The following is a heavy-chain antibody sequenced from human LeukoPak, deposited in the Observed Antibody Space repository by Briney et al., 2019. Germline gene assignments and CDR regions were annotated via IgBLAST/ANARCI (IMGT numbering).Heavy chain of an antibody. CDR2: ITASSSTI. D-gene: IGHD6-6*01. Sequence: GGSLRLSCVASGFSFSSYSFNWVRQAPGQGLEWVSYITASSSTIDYADSVKGWLTISRDNAKRSLYLLLTSLRVEDTAVYYCVRARDPLHIDLWGQGTLVTVSS. CDR3: VRARDPLHIDL. V-gene: IGHV3-48*04. CDR1: GFSFSSYS. J-gene: IGHJ5*02.